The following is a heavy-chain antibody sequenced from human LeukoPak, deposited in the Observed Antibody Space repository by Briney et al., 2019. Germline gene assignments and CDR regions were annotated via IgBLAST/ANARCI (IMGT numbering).Heavy chain of an antibody. Sequence: PSETLSLTCVVSGYSISSGYHWGWIRQPPGRGLEWIASIHRSGSTYYNPSLKGRVTISADTSKNHFSLRLSSVTAAATAVYYCARQDWNFDYWGQGTLVTVSS. J-gene: IGHJ4*02. CDR2: IHRSGST. D-gene: IGHD1-1*01. CDR1: GYSISSGYH. V-gene: IGHV4-38-2*01. CDR3: ARQDWNFDY.